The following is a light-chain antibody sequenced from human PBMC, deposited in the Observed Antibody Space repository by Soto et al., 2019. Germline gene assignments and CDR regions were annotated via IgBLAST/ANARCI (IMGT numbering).Light chain of an antibody. Sequence: VLTQSPGTLSLSPGERATLSCRAGQSVSSGYLAWYQQKPGQAPRLLIYGTYTRATGIPVRFSGSGSGTDFTLTISRLQPEDFAVYYCQQYGPSPLYTFGQGTKLEIK. CDR3: QQYGPSPLYT. V-gene: IGKV3-20*01. J-gene: IGKJ2*01. CDR2: GTY. CDR1: QSVSSGY.